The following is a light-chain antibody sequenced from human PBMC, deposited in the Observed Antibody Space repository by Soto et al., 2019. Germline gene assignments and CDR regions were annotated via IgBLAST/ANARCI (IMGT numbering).Light chain of an antibody. CDR3: QQSYSTPIT. CDR2: DAS. V-gene: IGKV1-39*01. CDR1: QSISTY. J-gene: IGKJ5*01. Sequence: DIQMTQSPSSLSASVGDRVTSTCRASQSISTYLNWYQQKPGKAPELLIYDASTLQSGFPSKFSGSGSGTDFILTISSLQPEDFATYYCQQSYSTPITFGQGTRLDIK.